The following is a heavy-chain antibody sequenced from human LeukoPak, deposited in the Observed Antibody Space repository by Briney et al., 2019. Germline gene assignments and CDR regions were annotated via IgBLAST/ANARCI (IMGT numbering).Heavy chain of an antibody. D-gene: IGHD6-13*01. J-gene: IGHJ4*02. CDR3: ARGIIAAAGTDPGFDY. CDR1: GYTFTSYG. CDR2: ISAYNGNT. Sequence: ASVKVSCKASGYTFTSYGITWVRQAPGQGLEWMGWISAYNGNTNYAQKLQGRVTMTTDTSTSTAYMELRSLRSDDTALYYCARGIIAAAGTDPGFDYWGQGTLVTVSS. V-gene: IGHV1-18*01.